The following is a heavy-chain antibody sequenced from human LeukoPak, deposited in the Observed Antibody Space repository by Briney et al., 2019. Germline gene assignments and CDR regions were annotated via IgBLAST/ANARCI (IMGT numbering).Heavy chain of an antibody. D-gene: IGHD3-9*01. CDR3: AREYYDMLTGWVRPYYMDV. V-gene: IGHV3-7*01. CDR2: IRKDGSDI. J-gene: IGHJ6*03. CDR1: GFTFSTYW. Sequence: GGSLRLSCAASGFTFSTYWTSWVRQAPGKGLEWVANIRKDGSDIHYVDSVKGRFTISRDNAKNSLYLQMNSLRAEDTAVYYCAREYYDMLTGWVRPYYMDVWGKGTTVTVSS.